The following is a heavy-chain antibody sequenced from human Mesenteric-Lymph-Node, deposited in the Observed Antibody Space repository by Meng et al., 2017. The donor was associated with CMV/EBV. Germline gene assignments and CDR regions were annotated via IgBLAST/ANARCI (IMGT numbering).Heavy chain of an antibody. CDR3: ARERVGATTYWFDP. CDR2: IYYSGTT. Sequence: SETLSLTCTVSGGSINTYHWSWIRQPPGKGLEWIGYIYYSGTTNYNPSLKSRITISVDTSKNQFSLKLNSVTAADTAVYYCARERVGATTYWFDPWGQGTLVTVSS. D-gene: IGHD1-26*01. CDR1: GGSINTYH. V-gene: IGHV4-59*01. J-gene: IGHJ5*02.